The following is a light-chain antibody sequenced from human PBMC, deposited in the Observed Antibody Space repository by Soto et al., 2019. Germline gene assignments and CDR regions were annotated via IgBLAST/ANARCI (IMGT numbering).Light chain of an antibody. CDR1: SSDVGGYNY. CDR2: DVS. V-gene: IGLV2-14*01. Sequence: QSALTQPASVSGSPGQSITVSCTGTSSDVGGYNYVSWYQQHPGKAPKLMIYDVSNRPSGVSNRFSGSKSGNTASLTISGLQAEDEADYYCSSYTSSRTRFGGGTKLTVL. J-gene: IGLJ2*01. CDR3: SSYTSSRTR.